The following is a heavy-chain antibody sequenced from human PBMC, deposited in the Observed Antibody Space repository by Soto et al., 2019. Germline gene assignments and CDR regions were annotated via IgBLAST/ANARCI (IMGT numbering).Heavy chain of an antibody. J-gene: IGHJ4*02. CDR1: GYTFNTYY. V-gene: IGHV1-46*02. Sequence: QVQLVQSGAEVRKPGASVKVSCRPSGYTFNTYYLHWLRQAPGQALEWMGVIHPSGGGTTYAQKFLGRATVNRATSTTTGFRELSSLRSDDTAVYYCARGGHIAVVTASFDNWGQGTLVTVSS. D-gene: IGHD2-21*02. CDR3: ARGGHIAVVTASFDN. CDR2: IHPSGGGT.